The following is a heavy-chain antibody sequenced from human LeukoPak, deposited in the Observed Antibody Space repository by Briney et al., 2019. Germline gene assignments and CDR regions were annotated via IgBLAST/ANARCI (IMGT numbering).Heavy chain of an antibody. CDR2: ISYDGSNK. J-gene: IGHJ4*02. V-gene: IGHV3-30-3*01. CDR1: GFTFSSYA. CDR3: AREGLDGSTFYSALDN. Sequence: GGSLRLSCAASGFTFSSYAMHWVRQAPGKGLEWVAVISYDGSNKYYADSVKGRFTISRDNSKNTLSVQMDSLRAEDTAVYYCAREGLDGSTFYSALDNWGQGTLVTVSS. D-gene: IGHD3-22*01.